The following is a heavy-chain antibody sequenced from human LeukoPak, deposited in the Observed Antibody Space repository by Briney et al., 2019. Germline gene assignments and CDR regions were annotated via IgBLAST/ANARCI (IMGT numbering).Heavy chain of an antibody. CDR1: GYTFTGYY. CDR3: ARDGTYYYGSGSYYNEFYWFDP. D-gene: IGHD3-10*01. J-gene: IGHJ5*02. V-gene: IGHV1-46*01. Sequence: GASVKVSCKASGYTFTGYYMHWVRQAPGQGLEWMGIINPSGGSTSYAQKFQGRVTMTTDTSTSTAYMELRSLRSDDTAVYYCARDGTYYYGSGSYYNEFYWFDPWGRGTLVTVSS. CDR2: INPSGGST.